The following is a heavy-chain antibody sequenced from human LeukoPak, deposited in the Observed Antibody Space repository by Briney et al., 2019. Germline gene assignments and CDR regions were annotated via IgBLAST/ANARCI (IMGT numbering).Heavy chain of an antibody. V-gene: IGHV1-2*06. J-gene: IGHJ6*03. Sequence: GASVKVSCSASGYSFTGYYMHWVRQAPGQGLEWMGRINPNSGGTNYAQKFQGRVTMTRDTPISTAYMELSRLRSDDTAVYYCASAHDYSNQDFDYYYMDVWGKGTTVTVSS. CDR1: GYSFTGYY. CDR3: ASAHDYSNQDFDYYYMDV. D-gene: IGHD4-11*01. CDR2: INPNSGGT.